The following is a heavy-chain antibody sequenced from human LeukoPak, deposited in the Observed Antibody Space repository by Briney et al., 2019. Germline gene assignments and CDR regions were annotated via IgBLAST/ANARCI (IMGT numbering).Heavy chain of an antibody. CDR2: ISGSGGST. V-gene: IGHV3-23*01. J-gene: IGHJ4*02. D-gene: IGHD1-26*01. CDR1: GFTFSNYA. Sequence: GGSLRLSCAASGFTFSNYAMSWVRQAPGKGLEWVSAISGSGGSTYYADSVKGRFTISRDNSKNTLYLQMNSLRAEDTAVYYCAKGQWELPQMYYFDYWGQGTLVTVSS. CDR3: AKGQWELPQMYYFDY.